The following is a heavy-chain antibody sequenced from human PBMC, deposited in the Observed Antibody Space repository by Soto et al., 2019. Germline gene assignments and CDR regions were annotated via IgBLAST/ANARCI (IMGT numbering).Heavy chain of an antibody. D-gene: IGHD3-9*01. V-gene: IGHV4-34*01. J-gene: IGHJ4*02. Sequence: SETLSLTCAVNSGSFSGYYWSWIRQPPGKGLEWIGEINHSGSTNYNPSLKSRVTFSVDRSKNHFSLKLSSVTAADTAVYFCATRRDYDVLTGYYLKYFDNGAQGTLVT. CDR3: ATRRDYDVLTGYYLKYFDN. CDR1: SGSFSGYY. CDR2: INHSGST.